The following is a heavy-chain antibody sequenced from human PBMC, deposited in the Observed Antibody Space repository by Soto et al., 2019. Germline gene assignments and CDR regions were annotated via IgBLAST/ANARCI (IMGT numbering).Heavy chain of an antibody. J-gene: IGHJ4*02. CDR1: GDTFGRNA. CDR2: IIPMFPTT. V-gene: IGHV1-69*06. CDR3: KKDGNSADYSY. D-gene: IGHD3-10*01. Sequence: QVHLVQSGPEVKRPGSSVKVSCKASGDTFGRNAIHWVRQAPGQGLEWMGGIIPMFPTTNYAQKFKGRLIIFVDKSTSSVYVRMTSLRFEHMAVYSCKKDGNSADYSYWGQGTMVTV.